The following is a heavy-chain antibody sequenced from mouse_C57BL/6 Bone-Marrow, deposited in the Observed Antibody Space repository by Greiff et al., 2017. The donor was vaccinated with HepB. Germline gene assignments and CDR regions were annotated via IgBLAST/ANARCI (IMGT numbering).Heavy chain of an antibody. V-gene: IGHV1-15*01. CDR3: TREENWDFDY. D-gene: IGHD4-1*01. J-gene: IGHJ2*01. CDR2: IDPETGGT. Sequence: VKLMESGAELVRPGASVTLSCKASGYTFTDYEMHWVKQTPVHGLEWIGAIDPETGGTAYNQKFKGKAILTADKSSSTAYMELRSLTSEDSAVYYCTREENWDFDYWGQGTTLTVSS. CDR1: GYTFTDYE.